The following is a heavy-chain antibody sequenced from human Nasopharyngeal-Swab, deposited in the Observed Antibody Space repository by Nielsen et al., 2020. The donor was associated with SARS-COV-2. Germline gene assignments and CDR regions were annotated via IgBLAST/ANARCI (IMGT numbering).Heavy chain of an antibody. V-gene: IGHV3-33*01. Sequence: GGSLRLSCAASGFTFSSYGMHWVRQAPGKGLEWVAVTWYDGSNKYYADSVKGRFTISRDNSKNTLYLQMNSLRAEDTAVYYCARDLPTGDDAFDIWGQGTMVTVSS. CDR1: GFTFSSYG. D-gene: IGHD7-27*01. J-gene: IGHJ3*02. CDR2: TWYDGSNK. CDR3: ARDLPTGDDAFDI.